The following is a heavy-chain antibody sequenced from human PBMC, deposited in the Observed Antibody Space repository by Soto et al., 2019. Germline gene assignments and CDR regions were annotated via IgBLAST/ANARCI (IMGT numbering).Heavy chain of an antibody. CDR3: ARGRSDSAGSSFGRRMDV. J-gene: IGHJ6*02. CDR2: TFVTGAT. CDR1: GEALGSGQSY. D-gene: IGHD3-10*01. V-gene: IGHV4-61*01. Sequence: QVQLQESGPGLVKSSETLSLICFVSGEALGSGQSYWNWIRQAPGKGLEWIDQTFVTGATKYSASLKSRFTMSVDTSKSQISLTVTSVTAADSATYFCARGRSDSAGSSFGRRMDVWGQGTTVTVSS.